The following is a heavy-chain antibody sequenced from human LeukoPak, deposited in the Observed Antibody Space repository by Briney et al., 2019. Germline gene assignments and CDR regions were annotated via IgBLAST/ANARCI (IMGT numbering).Heavy chain of an antibody. CDR3: ASLSSSWYFLY. V-gene: IGHV3-7*01. Sequence: PGGSLRLSCAASGFTFSSYWMSWVRPAPGKGLEWVANIKQDGSEKYYVDSVKGRFTISRDNAKNSLYLQMNSLRAEDTAVYYCASLSSSWYFLYWGQGTLVTVSS. CDR1: GFTFSSYW. CDR2: IKQDGSEK. D-gene: IGHD6-13*01. J-gene: IGHJ4*02.